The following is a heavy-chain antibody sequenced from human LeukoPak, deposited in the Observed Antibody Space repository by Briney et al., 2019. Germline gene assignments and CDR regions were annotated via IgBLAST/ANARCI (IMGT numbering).Heavy chain of an antibody. CDR1: GSTVSRYW. J-gene: IGHJ6*03. V-gene: IGHV3-7*01. Sequence: GGSLRLSCVASGSTVSRYWMSWVRQAPGKGLQGVANIKEDGSEKNYADSVKGRFTISRDNARNSVYLDMNSLRAEDTAVYYCARDQHYHYCMDVWGKGTTVTVSS. CDR2: IKEDGSEK. CDR3: ARDQHYHYCMDV.